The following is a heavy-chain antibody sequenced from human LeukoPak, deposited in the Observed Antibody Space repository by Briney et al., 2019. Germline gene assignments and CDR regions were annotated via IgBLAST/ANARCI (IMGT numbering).Heavy chain of an antibody. CDR1: GFTFSSYA. V-gene: IGHV3-23*01. Sequence: GGSLRLSCAASGFTFSSYAMSWVRQAPEKGLEWVSAISGSGGSTYYADSVKGRFTISRDNSKNTLYLQMNSLRAEDTAVYYCAKIAPWYCYDSSGYYYFDYWGQGTLVTVSS. CDR2: ISGSGGST. D-gene: IGHD3-22*01. CDR3: AKIAPWYCYDSSGYYYFDY. J-gene: IGHJ4*02.